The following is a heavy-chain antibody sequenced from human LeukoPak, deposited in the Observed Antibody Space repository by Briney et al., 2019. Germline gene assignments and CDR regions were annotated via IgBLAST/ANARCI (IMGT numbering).Heavy chain of an antibody. CDR3: AKDEYCSSTSCYAVDY. CDR2: IWYDGSNK. J-gene: IGHJ4*02. Sequence: GGSLRLSCAASGFTFSSYGMHWVRQAPGKGLGWVAVIWYDGSNKYYADSVKGRFTISRDNSKNTLYLQMNSLRAEDTAVYYCAKDEYCSSTSCYAVDYWGQGTLVTVSS. V-gene: IGHV3-33*06. CDR1: GFTFSSYG. D-gene: IGHD2-2*01.